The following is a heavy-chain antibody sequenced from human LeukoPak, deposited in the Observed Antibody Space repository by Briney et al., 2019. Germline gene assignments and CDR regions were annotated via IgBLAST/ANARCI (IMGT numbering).Heavy chain of an antibody. D-gene: IGHD3-3*01. J-gene: IGHJ4*02. V-gene: IGHV4-61*08. CDR1: GYQINSGYY. CDR3: ARGDFWSGYLHDY. CDR2: IYYSGST. Sequence: SETLSLTCAVSGYQINSGYYWGWIRQPPGKGLEWIGYIYYSGSTNYNPSLKSRVTISVDTSKNQFSLKLSSVTAADTAVYYCARGDFWSGYLHDYWGQGTLVTVSS.